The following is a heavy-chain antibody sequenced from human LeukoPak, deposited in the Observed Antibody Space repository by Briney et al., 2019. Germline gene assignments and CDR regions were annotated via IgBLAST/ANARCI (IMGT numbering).Heavy chain of an antibody. CDR3: ARVLAEMAAVWRDDVFDI. V-gene: IGHV4-4*07. Sequence: PSETLSLTCTFSGGSISSYYWSWIRQPAGKGLEWVGRIHTSGSTNYNPSLKSRVTMSVDTSKNQFALRVNSVTAADTAVYYCARVLAEMAAVWRDDVFDIWGQGTMVTVSS. CDR2: IHTSGST. CDR1: GGSISSYY. J-gene: IGHJ3*02. D-gene: IGHD5-24*01.